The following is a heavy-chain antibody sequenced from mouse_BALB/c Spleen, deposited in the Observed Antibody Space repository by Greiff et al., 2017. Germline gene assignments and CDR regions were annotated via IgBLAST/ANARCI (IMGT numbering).Heavy chain of an antibody. J-gene: IGHJ2*01. Sequence: EVKVVESGGGLVKPGGSLKLSCAASGFTFSSYTMSWVRQTPEKRLEWVATISSGGSYTYYPDSVKGRFTISRDNAKNTLYLQMSSLKSEDTAMYYCTRDSGDGYDDYWGQGTTLTVSS. CDR3: TRDSGDGYDDY. D-gene: IGHD2-2*01. CDR1: GFTFSSYT. V-gene: IGHV5-6-4*01. CDR2: ISSGGSYT.